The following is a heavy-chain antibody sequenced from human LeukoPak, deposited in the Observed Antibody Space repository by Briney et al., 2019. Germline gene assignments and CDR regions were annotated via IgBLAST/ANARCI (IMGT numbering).Heavy chain of an antibody. J-gene: IGHJ6*02. D-gene: IGHD6-13*01. CDR2: MNPNSGNT. V-gene: IGHV1-8*01. CDR1: GYTFTSYD. Sequence: ASVKVSCKASGYTFTSYDINWVRQATGQGLEWMGWMNPNSGNTGYAQKFQGRVTMTRNTSISTAYMELSSLRSEDTAVYYCARWKYSSSWYDFAYYYYRMDVWGQGTTVTVSS. CDR3: ARWKYSSSWYDFAYYYYRMDV.